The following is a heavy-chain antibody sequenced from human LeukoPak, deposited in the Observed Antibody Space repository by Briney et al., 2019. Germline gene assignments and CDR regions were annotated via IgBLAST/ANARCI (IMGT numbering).Heavy chain of an antibody. V-gene: IGHV4-59*01. CDR1: GGSISSYY. CDR2: IYYSGST. J-gene: IGHJ4*02. Sequence: PSETLSLTCTVPGGSISSYYWSWIRQPPGKGLEWIGYIYYSGSTNYNPSLKSRVTISVDTSKNQFSLKLSSVTAADTAVYYCASLFGGVIDYWGQGTLVTVSS. D-gene: IGHD3-16*01. CDR3: ASLFGGVIDY.